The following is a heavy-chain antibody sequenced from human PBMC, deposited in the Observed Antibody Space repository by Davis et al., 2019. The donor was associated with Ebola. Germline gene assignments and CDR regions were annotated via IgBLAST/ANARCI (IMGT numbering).Heavy chain of an antibody. J-gene: IGHJ4*02. CDR2: IVVGSGNT. CDR3: AASAGTVGKFDF. CDR1: GFTFSSSG. V-gene: IGHV1-58*02. D-gene: IGHD1-14*01. Sequence: SVKVSCKASGFTFSSSGMQWVRQARGQRLAWIGGIVVGSGNTNYAQKFRERLTMTRDMSTTTAYMELSSLGFEDTAVYYCAASAGTVGKFDFWGQGTLVTVSS.